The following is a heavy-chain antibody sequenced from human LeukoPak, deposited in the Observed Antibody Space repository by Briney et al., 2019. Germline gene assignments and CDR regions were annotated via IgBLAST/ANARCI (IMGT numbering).Heavy chain of an antibody. D-gene: IGHD2-21*02. CDR1: GYTLTELS. V-gene: IGHV1-24*01. J-gene: IGHJ4*02. CDR2: FDPEDGET. Sequence: ASVKVSCKVSGYTLTELSMHWVRQAPGKGPEWMGGFDPEDGETIYAQKFQGRVTMTEDTSTDTAYMELSSLRSDDTAVYYCARAPTYCGGDCYLIDYWGQGTLVTVSS. CDR3: ARAPTYCGGDCYLIDY.